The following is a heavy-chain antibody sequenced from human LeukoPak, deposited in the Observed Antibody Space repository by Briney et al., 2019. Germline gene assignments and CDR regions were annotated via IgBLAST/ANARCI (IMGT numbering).Heavy chain of an antibody. CDR3: TRDLGAAAAQTIDY. CDR2: IRSKAYGGTT. J-gene: IGHJ4*02. Sequence: PGGSLRLSCVASGFTFSSYWMSWVRQAPGKGLEWVGFIRSKAYGGTTEYAASVKGRFTISRDDSKSIAYLQMNSLKTEDTAVYYCTRDLGAAAAQTIDYWGQGTLVTVSS. V-gene: IGHV3-49*04. D-gene: IGHD6-13*01. CDR1: GFTFSSYW.